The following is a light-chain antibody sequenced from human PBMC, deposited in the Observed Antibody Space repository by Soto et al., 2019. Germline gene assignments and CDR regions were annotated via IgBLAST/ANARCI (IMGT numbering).Light chain of an antibody. V-gene: IGKV1-39*01. CDR1: QSISTY. CDR3: QQSYSTLLIT. J-gene: IGKJ5*01. CDR2: AAS. Sequence: DIQMTQSPSSLSASVGDRVTITCRASQSISTYLNWYQQKPGKAPKLLIYAASDLQSGVPSRFSGSGSGTDFTLTISSLQPEDFATYYWQQSYSTLLITFGQGTRLEIK.